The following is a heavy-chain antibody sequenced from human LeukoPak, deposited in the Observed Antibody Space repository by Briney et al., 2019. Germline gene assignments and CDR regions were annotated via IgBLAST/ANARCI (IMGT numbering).Heavy chain of an antibody. CDR1: GFTFSSYG. Sequence: GRSLRLSCAASGFTFSSYGMHWVRQAPGKGLEWVAVIWYDGSNKYYADSVKGRFTISRDNSKNTLYLQMNSLRAEDTAVYYCARATITMVRGVIGWFDPWGQGTLVAVSS. J-gene: IGHJ5*02. CDR2: IWYDGSNK. D-gene: IGHD3-10*01. CDR3: ARATITMVRGVIGWFDP. V-gene: IGHV3-33*01.